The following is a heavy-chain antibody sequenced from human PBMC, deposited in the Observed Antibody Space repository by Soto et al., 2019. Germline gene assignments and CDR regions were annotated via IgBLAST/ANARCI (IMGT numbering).Heavy chain of an antibody. V-gene: IGHV1-18*01. CDR2: ISAYNGNT. CDR1: GYTFTSYG. CDR3: ARASLTITHPKCEDY. J-gene: IGHJ4*02. Sequence: QVQLVQSGAEVKKPGASVKVSCKASGYTFTSYGISWVRQAPGQGLEWMGWISAYNGNTNYAQKLQGRVTMTTDTSASTAYMEMRSLRSDDTAVYYCARASLTITHPKCEDYRGQGTRGTVSS. D-gene: IGHD1-20*01.